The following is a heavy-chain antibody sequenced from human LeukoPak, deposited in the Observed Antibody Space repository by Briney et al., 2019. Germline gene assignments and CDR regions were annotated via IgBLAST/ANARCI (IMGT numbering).Heavy chain of an antibody. CDR1: GFTFSSY. J-gene: IGHJ4*02. Sequence: GGSLRLSCAASGFTFSSYMNWVRQASGKGLEWVGRITTKPVNYATAYAASVKGRFTISREDSENTAYLQMNSLKTEDTAVYYCTTYRSGHYWGQGTLVTVSS. D-gene: IGHD6-19*01. V-gene: IGHV3-73*01. CDR2: ITTKPVNYAT. CDR3: TTYRSGHY.